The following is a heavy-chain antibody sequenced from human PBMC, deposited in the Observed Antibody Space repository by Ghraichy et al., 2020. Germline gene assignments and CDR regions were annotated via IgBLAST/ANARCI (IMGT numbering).Heavy chain of an antibody. CDR3: ARDSGDIVVVPAALDY. J-gene: IGHJ4*02. CDR1: GFTFSDYY. Sequence: GESLNISCAASGFTFSDYYMSWIRQAPGKGLEWVSYISSSGSTIYYADSVKGRFTISRDNAKNSLYLQMNSLRAEDTAVYYCARDSGDIVVVPAALDYWGQGTLVTVSS. V-gene: IGHV3-11*01. D-gene: IGHD2-2*01. CDR2: ISSSGSTI.